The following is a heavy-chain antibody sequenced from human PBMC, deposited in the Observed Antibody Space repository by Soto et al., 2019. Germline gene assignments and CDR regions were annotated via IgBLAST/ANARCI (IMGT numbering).Heavy chain of an antibody. D-gene: IGHD3-22*01. CDR2: IIPIFGKA. CDR1: GYTFSNYG. CDR3: ARSYYDSSGYYYFDY. J-gene: IGHJ4*02. V-gene: IGHV1-69*13. Sequence: AASVKVSCKASGYTFSNYGLSWVRQAPGQGLEWMGGIIPIFGKANYAQKFQGRVTITADESTSTAYMELSSLRSEDTAVYYCARSYYDSSGYYYFDYWGQGTLVTVSS.